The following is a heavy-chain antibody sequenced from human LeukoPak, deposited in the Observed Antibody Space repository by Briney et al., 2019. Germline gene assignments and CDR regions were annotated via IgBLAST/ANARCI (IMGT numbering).Heavy chain of an antibody. CDR1: GFTFSNYY. D-gene: IGHD1-14*01. CDR2: IDSDGSST. CDR3: ARVKRSPITENPFDY. Sequence: PGGSLRRSCAASGFTFSNYYMHWVRQAPGRGLVWVSRIDSDGSSTSYADSVNGRFAISRDNAKNTLYLQMNSLRAEDTAVYYCARVKRSPITENPFDYWGQGTLVTVSS. J-gene: IGHJ4*02. V-gene: IGHV3-74*01.